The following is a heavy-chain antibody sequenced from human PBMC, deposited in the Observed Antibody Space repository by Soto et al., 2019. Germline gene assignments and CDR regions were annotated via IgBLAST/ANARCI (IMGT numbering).Heavy chain of an antibody. CDR3: ARDGGYCSGGSCPQYYYYGMDV. CDR2: IYYSGST. D-gene: IGHD2-15*01. Sequence: SETLALTCPVSGGSISSYYWSWIRKPPGKGLEWIGYIYYSGSTNYNPSLKSRVTISVDTSKNQFSLKLSSVTAADTAVYYCARDGGYCSGGSCPQYYYYGMDVWGQGTTVTVPS. J-gene: IGHJ6*02. CDR1: GGSISSYY. V-gene: IGHV4-59*01.